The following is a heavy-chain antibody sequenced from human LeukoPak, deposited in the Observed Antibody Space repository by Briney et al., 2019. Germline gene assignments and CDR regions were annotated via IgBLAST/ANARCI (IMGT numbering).Heavy chain of an antibody. CDR1: GGSISSGGYY. CDR2: IYYTGNA. D-gene: IGHD6-13*01. V-gene: IGHV4-31*03. Sequence: PSETLSLTYTVSGGSISSGGYYWSWLRQHPGKDLEWIGYIYYTGNAYYNPSLKSRVTISLDTSKNQSSLRLSSVTAADTAVYYCAKPTISSSWCWFDPWGQGTLVTVSS. CDR3: AKPTISSSWCWFDP. J-gene: IGHJ5*02.